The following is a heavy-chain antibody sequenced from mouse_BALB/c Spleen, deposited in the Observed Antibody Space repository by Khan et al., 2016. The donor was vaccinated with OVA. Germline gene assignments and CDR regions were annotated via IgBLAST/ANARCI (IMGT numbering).Heavy chain of an antibody. V-gene: IGHV5-9-3*01. CDR2: ISTGGHYT. CDR1: GFTFSSFA. CDR3: ARSLVAYYAMDY. Sequence: EVELVESGGGVVKPGGSLKLSCSASGFTFSSFAMSWVRQTPEKRLEWVATISTGGHYTFYPDSVKGRFTISIDNARNTLYLQMSSLRSEDTAMYYCARSLVAYYAMDYWGQGTSVTVSS. J-gene: IGHJ4*01. D-gene: IGHD2-2*01.